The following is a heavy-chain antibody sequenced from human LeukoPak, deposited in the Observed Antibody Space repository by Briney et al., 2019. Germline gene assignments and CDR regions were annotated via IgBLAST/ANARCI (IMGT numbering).Heavy chain of an antibody. CDR2: ISSSDSPR. CDR3: ARVKNWNYEGYFDY. D-gene: IGHD1-7*01. CDR1: GFTFSDYY. J-gene: IGHJ4*02. Sequence: GGSLRLSCAASGFTFSDYYMSWIRQAPGKGLEWVSYISSSDSPRFYADSVKGRFTISRDNARKSLFLQMSSLRAKDTAVYYCARVKNWNYEGYFDYWGQGTLVTVSS. V-gene: IGHV3-11*01.